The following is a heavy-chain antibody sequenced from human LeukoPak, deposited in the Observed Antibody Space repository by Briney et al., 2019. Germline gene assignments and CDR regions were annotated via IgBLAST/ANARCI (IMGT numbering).Heavy chain of an antibody. Sequence: ASVTVSCKASGYTFTSYAMNWVRQAPGQGLEWMGWINTNTGNPTYAQGFTGRFVFSLDTSVSTAYLQISSLKAEDTAVYYCARVGEQQLAHYYYYYMDVWGKGTTVTVSS. V-gene: IGHV7-4-1*02. J-gene: IGHJ6*03. D-gene: IGHD6-13*01. CDR2: INTNTGNP. CDR1: GYTFTSYA. CDR3: ARVGEQQLAHYYYYYMDV.